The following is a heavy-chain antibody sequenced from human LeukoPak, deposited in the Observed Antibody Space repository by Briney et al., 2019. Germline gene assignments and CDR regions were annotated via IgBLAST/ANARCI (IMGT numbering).Heavy chain of an antibody. CDR3: AREGSGSSWYYYYYYYMDV. J-gene: IGHJ6*03. CDR2: IKQDGSEK. Sequence: PGGSLRLSCAASGFTFSSYWMSWVRQAPGKGPEWVANIKQDGSEKYYVDSVKGRFTISRDNAKNSLYLQMNSLRAEDTAVYYCAREGSGSSWYYYYYYYMDVWGKGTTVTVSS. V-gene: IGHV3-7*01. CDR1: GFTFSSYW. D-gene: IGHD6-13*01.